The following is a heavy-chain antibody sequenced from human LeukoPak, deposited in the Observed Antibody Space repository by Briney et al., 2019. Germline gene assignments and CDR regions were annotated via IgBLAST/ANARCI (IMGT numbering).Heavy chain of an antibody. CDR3: ARDNWGATDY. Sequence: SETLSLTCAVYGGSFSGYYWSWIRQPPGKGLEWIGYIYYSGSTNYSPSLKSRVTISVDTSKNQFSLKLSSVTAADTAVYYCARDNWGATDYWGQGTLVTVSS. D-gene: IGHD1-26*01. J-gene: IGHJ4*02. CDR2: IYYSGST. V-gene: IGHV4-59*01. CDR1: GGSFSGYY.